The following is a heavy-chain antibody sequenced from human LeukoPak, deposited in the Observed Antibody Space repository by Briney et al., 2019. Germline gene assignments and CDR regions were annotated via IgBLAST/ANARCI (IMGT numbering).Heavy chain of an antibody. J-gene: IGHJ4*02. CDR2: IIPILGIA. CDR3: ARDMGIIAAAAAFDY. CDR1: GGTFSIYT. Sequence: GASVKVSCKASGGTFSIYTISWVRQAPGQGLEWMGRIIPILGIANYAQKFQGRVTITADKSTSTAYMELSSLRSEDTAVYYCARDMGIIAAAAAFDYWGQRTLATVHS. D-gene: IGHD6-13*01. V-gene: IGHV1-69*04.